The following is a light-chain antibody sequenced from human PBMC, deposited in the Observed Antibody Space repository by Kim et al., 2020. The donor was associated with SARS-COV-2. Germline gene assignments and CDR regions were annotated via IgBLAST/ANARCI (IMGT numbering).Light chain of an antibody. Sequence: QSAAVTCIGGSNNVGNQGAAWLRQHQGHPPNLLFYRDDRRASGTSERFSASRSVNTASLTIIGLQPEDEADYYCTSWDTSLSAWLFGGGTKLTVL. V-gene: IGLV10-54*04. CDR1: SNNVGNQG. CDR3: TSWDTSLSAWL. J-gene: IGLJ2*01. CDR2: RDD.